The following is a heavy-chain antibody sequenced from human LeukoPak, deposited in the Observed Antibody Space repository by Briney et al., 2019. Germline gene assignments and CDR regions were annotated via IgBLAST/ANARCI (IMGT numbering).Heavy chain of an antibody. D-gene: IGHD5-12*01. J-gene: IGHJ5*02. Sequence: SETLSLTCTVSGVSISSSNNYWGWIRQPPGKGLEWVGSIYYSGSTYYNPSLKSRVTISVDTSKNQFSLKVRSVTAADTAVYYCGRQWLRLTNWFDPWGQGTLVTVSS. CDR3: GRQWLRLTNWFDP. CDR2: IYYSGST. V-gene: IGHV4-39*01. CDR1: GVSISSSNNY.